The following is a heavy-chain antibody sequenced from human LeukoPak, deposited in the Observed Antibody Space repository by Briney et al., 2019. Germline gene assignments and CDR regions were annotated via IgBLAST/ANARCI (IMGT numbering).Heavy chain of an antibody. V-gene: IGHV1-69*13. CDR2: IILIFGTA. CDR1: GGTFSSYA. CDR3: ARGEVPPHYFDY. J-gene: IGHJ4*02. Sequence: ASVKVSCKASGGTFSSYAISWMRQAPGQGLEWVGGIILIFGTANYAQKFQGRVTITADESTNTAYMELSSLRSEDTAVYYCARGEVPPHYFDYWGQGTLVTVLS.